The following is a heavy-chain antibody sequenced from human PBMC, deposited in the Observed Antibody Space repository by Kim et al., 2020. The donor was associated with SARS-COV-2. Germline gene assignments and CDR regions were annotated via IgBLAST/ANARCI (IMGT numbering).Heavy chain of an antibody. CDR2: IKSKNDGGTT. J-gene: IGHJ4*02. Sequence: GGSLRLSCAASGFTLSNVWMSWVRQAPGKGLEWVGRIKSKNDGGTTDYAAPVKGRFTISRDDSKNTLYLQMNSLKTEDTAMYYCTRFYRFGPFIHFDYWGQGTLVTVSS. V-gene: IGHV3-15*01. D-gene: IGHD3-16*02. CDR1: GFTLSNVW. CDR3: TRFYRFGPFIHFDY.